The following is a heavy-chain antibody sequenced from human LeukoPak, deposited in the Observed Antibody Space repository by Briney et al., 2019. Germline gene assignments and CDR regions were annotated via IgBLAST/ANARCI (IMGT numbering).Heavy chain of an antibody. J-gene: IGHJ4*02. Sequence: PGGSLRLSCAASGFTFSSYAMSWVRQAPGKGLEWVSAISGSGLSTYYADSVKGRFTISRDNSKNTLYLQMNSLRAEDTALYYCAKDPEAMVISYYFDYWGQGTLVTVSS. D-gene: IGHD5-18*01. CDR2: ISGSGLST. V-gene: IGHV3-23*01. CDR3: AKDPEAMVISYYFDY. CDR1: GFTFSSYA.